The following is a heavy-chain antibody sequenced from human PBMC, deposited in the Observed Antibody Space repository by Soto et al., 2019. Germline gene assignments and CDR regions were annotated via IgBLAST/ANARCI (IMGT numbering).Heavy chain of an antibody. D-gene: IGHD6-13*01. V-gene: IGHV3-74*01. CDR2: INSDWSSK. CDR3: ARDPPGYSSSWYVRYFDY. J-gene: IGHJ4*02. Sequence: GGSLRLSCAASGFTFSSYWMHWVRQAPGKGLVWVSRINSDWSSKSYADSVKGRFTISRDNAKNTLYLQMNSLRAEDTAVDYCARDPPGYSSSWYVRYFDYWGQGTLVTVSS. CDR1: GFTFSSYW.